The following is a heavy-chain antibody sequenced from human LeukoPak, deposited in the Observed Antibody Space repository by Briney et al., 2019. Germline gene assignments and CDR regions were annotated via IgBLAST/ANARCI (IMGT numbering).Heavy chain of an antibody. J-gene: IGHJ6*02. CDR1: GGSISSYY. CDR3: ARDYSNYGVDYGMDV. CDR2: IYYSGST. V-gene: IGHV4-59*01. D-gene: IGHD4-4*01. Sequence: SETLSLTCTVSGGSISSYYWSWIRQPPGKGLEWIGYIYYSGSTNYNPSLKSRVTISVDTSKIQFSLKLNSVTAADTAVYYCARDYSNYGVDYGMDVWGQGTTVTVSS.